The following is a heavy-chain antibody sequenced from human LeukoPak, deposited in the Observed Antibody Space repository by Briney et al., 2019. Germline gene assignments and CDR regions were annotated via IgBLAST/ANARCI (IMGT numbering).Heavy chain of an antibody. CDR3: ASDYGGNSGKIDY. J-gene: IGHJ4*02. Sequence: PSETLSLTCAVYGGSFSGYYWSWIRQPPGKGLERIGEINHSGSTNYNPSLKSRVTISVDTSKNQFSLKLSSVTAADTAVYYCASDYGGNSGKIDYWGQGTLVTVSS. D-gene: IGHD4-23*01. V-gene: IGHV4-34*01. CDR2: INHSGST. CDR1: GGSFSGYY.